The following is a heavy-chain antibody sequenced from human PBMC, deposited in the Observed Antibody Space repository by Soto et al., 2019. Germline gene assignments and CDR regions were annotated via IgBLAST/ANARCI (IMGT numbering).Heavy chain of an antibody. J-gene: IGHJ5*02. CDR2: IIPILGIA. CDR3: ARDCSSTSCYADP. D-gene: IGHD2-2*01. Sequence: QVQLVQSGAEVKKPGSSVKVSCKASGGTFSSYTISWVRQAPGQGLEWMGMIIPILGIANYAQKFQGRVTSTAAKSTSTAYMELSSLRSEDTAVYYCARDCSSTSCYADPWGQGTLGTGSS. CDR1: GGTFSSYT. V-gene: IGHV1-69*08.